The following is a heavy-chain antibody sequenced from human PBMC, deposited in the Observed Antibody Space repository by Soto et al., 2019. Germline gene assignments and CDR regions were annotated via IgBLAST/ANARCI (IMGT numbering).Heavy chain of an antibody. CDR3: AKVFSPEGGNYFDH. CDR1: GFTFSSYA. Sequence: PGGFLRLSCAASGFTFSSYAMDWVRQAPGKGLEWVSAISNSFSDGNTHYADSVKGRFTISRDNDKNTVFLEMNFLRAEDTAVYYCAKVFSPEGGNYFDHWGQGTLVTVSS. J-gene: IGHJ4*02. V-gene: IGHV3-23*01. CDR2: ISNSFSDGNT.